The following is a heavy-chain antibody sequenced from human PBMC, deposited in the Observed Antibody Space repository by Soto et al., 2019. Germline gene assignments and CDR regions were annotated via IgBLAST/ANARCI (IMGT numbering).Heavy chain of an antibody. Sequence: GASVKVSCKASGYTFTSYAMHWVRQAPGQRLEWMGWINAGNGNTKYSQKFQGRVTITRDTSASTAYMELSSLRSEDTAAYYCARYLKDIVVVPAAMPYYYYYMDVWGKGTTVTVSS. D-gene: IGHD2-2*01. J-gene: IGHJ6*03. CDR1: GYTFTSYA. V-gene: IGHV1-3*01. CDR2: INAGNGNT. CDR3: ARYLKDIVVVPAAMPYYYYYMDV.